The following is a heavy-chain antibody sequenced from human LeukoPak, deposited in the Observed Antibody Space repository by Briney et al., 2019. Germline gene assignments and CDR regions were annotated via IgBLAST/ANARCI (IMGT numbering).Heavy chain of an antibody. CDR1: GFTLSSYS. J-gene: IGHJ5*02. CDR2: ISSSSSYI. CDR3: AKDLRWNDVRFDP. Sequence: GGSLTLSCAASGFTLSSYSMNWVRQAPGKGLEWVSSISSSSSYIYYADSVKGRFTISRDNSKNTLYLQMNSLRAEDTAVYYCAKDLRWNDVRFDPWGQGTLVTVSS. D-gene: IGHD1-1*01. V-gene: IGHV3-21*04.